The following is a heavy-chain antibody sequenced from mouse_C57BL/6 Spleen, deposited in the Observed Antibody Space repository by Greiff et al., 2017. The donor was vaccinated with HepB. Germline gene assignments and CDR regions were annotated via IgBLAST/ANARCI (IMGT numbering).Heavy chain of an antibody. V-gene: IGHV1-64*01. Sequence: VQLQQPGAELVKPGASAKLPCKASGYTFTSYWLHWVKQMPGQGLEWIGMIHPNSGSTNYNEKFKSKATLTVDKSSSTAYMQLSSLTSEDSAVYYCSRSPYYGNYGWYFDVWGAGTTVTVSS. J-gene: IGHJ1*01. CDR2: IHPNSGST. D-gene: IGHD2-10*01. CDR3: SRSPYYGNYGWYFDV. CDR1: GYTFTSYW.